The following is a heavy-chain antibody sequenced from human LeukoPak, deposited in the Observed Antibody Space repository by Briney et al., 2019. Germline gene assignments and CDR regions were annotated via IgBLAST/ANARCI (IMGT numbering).Heavy chain of an antibody. J-gene: IGHJ4*02. CDR1: GGTFSSYA. CDR3: ARGGIAAAGTYFGFDY. D-gene: IGHD6-13*01. V-gene: IGHV1-69*13. CDR2: IIPIFGTA. Sequence: ASVKVSCKASGGTFSSYAISWVRQAPGQGLEWMGGIIPIFGTANYAQKFQGRVTITADESTSTAYMELSSLRSEDTAVYYCARGGIAAAGTYFGFDYWGQGTLVTVSS.